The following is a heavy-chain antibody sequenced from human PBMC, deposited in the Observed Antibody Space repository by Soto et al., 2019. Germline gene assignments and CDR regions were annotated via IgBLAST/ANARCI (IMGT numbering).Heavy chain of an antibody. D-gene: IGHD4-17*01. V-gene: IGHV3-66*01. CDR2: IYSSGTT. Sequence: EVQLVESGGGLVQPGGSLRLSCAASGFTVSSNFMTWVRLAPGTGLEWVSIIYSSGTTYYADSVKDRFTISRDNSKNTLYLQTNSLRAEDTAVYYCVRSVRRGGDYDYGGQGTLVTVSS. J-gene: IGHJ4*02. CDR3: VRSVRRGGDYDY. CDR1: GFTVSSNF.